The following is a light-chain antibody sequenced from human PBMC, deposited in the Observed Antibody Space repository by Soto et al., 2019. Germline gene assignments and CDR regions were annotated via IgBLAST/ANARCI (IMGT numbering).Light chain of an antibody. V-gene: IGKV2-28*01. Sequence: DIVMTQSPLSLPVTPGEPASISCRSSQSLLHSNGYNYLDWYLQKPGQSPQLLIYLGSNRASGVPARFSGSGSGTDFTLKISRVEAEDVWVYYCLQALHTPPTFGGETKVEIK. CDR1: QSLLHSNGYNY. J-gene: IGKJ4*01. CDR3: LQALHTPPT. CDR2: LGS.